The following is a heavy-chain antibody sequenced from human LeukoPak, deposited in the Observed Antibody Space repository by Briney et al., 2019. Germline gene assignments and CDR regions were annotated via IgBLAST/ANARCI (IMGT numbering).Heavy chain of an antibody. CDR1: GFTFSSYW. J-gene: IGHJ6*03. D-gene: IGHD6-19*01. V-gene: IGHV3-7*01. Sequence: GGSLRLSCAASGFTFSSYWMSWVPQAPGKGLEGVPNMNEYGSEKYYVDSVKGRFTISRDNAKNSLYLQMNSLRAEDTAVYYCARDHLSSGSSPDYYYYYYMDVWGKGTTVTISS. CDR3: ARDHLSSGSSPDYYYYYYMDV. CDR2: MNEYGSEK.